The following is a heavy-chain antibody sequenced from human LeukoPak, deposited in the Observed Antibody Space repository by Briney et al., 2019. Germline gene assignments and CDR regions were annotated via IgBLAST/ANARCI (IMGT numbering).Heavy chain of an antibody. CDR1: GFTFSSYS. CDR2: ISSSSSYI. Sequence: GGTLRLSCAASGFTFSSYSMNWVRQAPGKGLEWVSSISSSSSYIYYADSVKGRFTISRDNAKNSLYLQMNSLRAEDTAVYYCARGGPTLWNYAKQNWFEPWGQGTLVTVSS. J-gene: IGHJ5*02. CDR3: ARGGPTLWNYAKQNWFEP. V-gene: IGHV3-21*01. D-gene: IGHD1-7*01.